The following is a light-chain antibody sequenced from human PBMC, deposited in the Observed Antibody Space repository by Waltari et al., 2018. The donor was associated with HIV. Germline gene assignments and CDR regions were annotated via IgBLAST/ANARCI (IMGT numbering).Light chain of an antibody. CDR2: WAS. CDR3: QQYYNTPPT. V-gene: IGKV4-1*01. CDR1: QSIFYSSKNKNY. Sequence: DIVMTQSPDSLALSLGERATISCKSSQSIFYSSKNKNYLAWYQQKAGQTPKLLISWASTRDSGVPDRFSGSGSGTDFALTISSLQSEDVALYFCQQYYNTPPTFGQGTRVEI. J-gene: IGKJ1*01.